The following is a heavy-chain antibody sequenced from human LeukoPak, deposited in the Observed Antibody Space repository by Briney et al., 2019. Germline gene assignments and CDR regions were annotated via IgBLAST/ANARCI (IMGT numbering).Heavy chain of an antibody. D-gene: IGHD6-19*01. CDR2: INPNTGGT. CDR1: GYTFTGYF. CDR3: ARVCSDSSGWNLFDY. J-gene: IGHJ4*02. Sequence: ASLKVSCKASGYTFTGYFMHWVRQAPGQGLEWMGWINPNTGGTKYAQKFQGRVTMTRDTSISTAYMELRRLTYDDVAMYYCARVCSDSSGWNLFDYWGQGTLVTVSS. V-gene: IGHV1-2*02.